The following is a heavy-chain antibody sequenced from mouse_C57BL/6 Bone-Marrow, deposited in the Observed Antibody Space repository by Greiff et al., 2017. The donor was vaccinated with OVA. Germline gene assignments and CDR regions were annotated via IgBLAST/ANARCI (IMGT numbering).Heavy chain of an antibody. CDR3: ARTYSYYFDY. CDR2: ISYDGSN. J-gene: IGHJ2*01. D-gene: IGHD1-1*01. V-gene: IGHV3-6*01. Sequence: EVKVEESGPGLVKPSQSLSLTCSVTGYSITSGYYWNWIRQFPGNKLEWMGYISYDGSNNYNPSLKNRIPITRDTSKNQFFLKLNSVTTEDTATYDCARTYSYYFDYWGQGTTLTVSS. CDR1: GYSITSGYY.